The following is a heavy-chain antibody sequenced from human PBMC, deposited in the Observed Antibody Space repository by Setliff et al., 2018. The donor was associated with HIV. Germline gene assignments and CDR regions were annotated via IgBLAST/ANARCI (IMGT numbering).Heavy chain of an antibody. J-gene: IGHJ4*02. CDR1: GFSISRSYY. CDR3: ARGGGVAVTTTGGTASFDY. V-gene: IGHV4-38-2*01. CDR2: VYHSGST. Sequence: SETLSLTCAVSGFSISRSYYWALIRQPPGKGLEWIASVYHSGSTYYNPSLKSRVAISVDTSKNQFSLRVSSVTATDTAVYFCARGGGVAVTTTGGTASFDYWGQGTLVTVSS. D-gene: IGHD2-15*01.